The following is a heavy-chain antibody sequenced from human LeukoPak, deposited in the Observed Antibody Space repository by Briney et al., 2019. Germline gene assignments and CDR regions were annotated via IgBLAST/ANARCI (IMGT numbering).Heavy chain of an antibody. Sequence: TSETLSLTCTVSGGSISSGGYYWSWIRQHPGKGLEWIGYIFYSGSTYYNPSLKSRVTISVDTSKSQFSLKLSSVTAADTAVYYCGRDSRPNYYDSSGYYAPYWYFDLWGRGTLVTVSS. CDR1: GGSISSGGYY. J-gene: IGHJ2*01. CDR3: GRDSRPNYYDSSGYYAPYWYFDL. CDR2: IFYSGST. V-gene: IGHV4-31*03. D-gene: IGHD3-22*01.